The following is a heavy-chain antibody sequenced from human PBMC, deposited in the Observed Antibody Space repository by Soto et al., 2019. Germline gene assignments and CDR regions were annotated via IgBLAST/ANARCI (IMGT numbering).Heavy chain of an antibody. V-gene: IGHV3-21*01. CDR3: ASQELEPPPSFFES. J-gene: IGHJ4*02. CDR1: GFTFPGSS. D-gene: IGHD1-1*01. Sequence: LRLSCAASGFTFPGSSMNWVRQAPGKGLEWVSSISSDSTYTYYADSVKGRFTISRDNAKNSLYLQMSSLRAEDTAVYYCASQELEPPPSFFESWGQGTLVTVSS. CDR2: ISSDSTYT.